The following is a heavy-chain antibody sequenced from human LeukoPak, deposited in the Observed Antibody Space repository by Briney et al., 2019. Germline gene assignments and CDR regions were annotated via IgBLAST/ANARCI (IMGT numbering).Heavy chain of an antibody. CDR3: AKEGLSGGYSSGWSDY. Sequence: GGSLRLSCAASGFTFSNAWMSWVRQAPGKGLEWVANINQDGSEKYYVDSVKGRFTISRDNAKNSLYLQMNSLRAEDTAVYYCAKEGLSGGYSSGWSDYWGQGTLVTDSS. D-gene: IGHD6-19*01. CDR2: INQDGSEK. CDR1: GFTFSNAW. V-gene: IGHV3-7*01. J-gene: IGHJ4*02.